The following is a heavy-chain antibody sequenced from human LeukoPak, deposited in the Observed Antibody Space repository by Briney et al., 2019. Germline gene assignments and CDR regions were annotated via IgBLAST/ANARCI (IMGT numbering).Heavy chain of an antibody. J-gene: IGHJ5*02. D-gene: IGHD6-19*01. CDR3: ARGIGSSGWGLFDP. Sequence: GESLRLSCMGSGFTVSTNYINWVRQAPGKGLEWVSVIYSGGGTEYGDSVKGRFTLSRDSAENTLYLQMNSLRVEDTAVYYCARGIGSSGWGLFDPWGQGTLVTVSS. CDR2: IYSGGGT. CDR1: GFTVSTNY. V-gene: IGHV3-66*01.